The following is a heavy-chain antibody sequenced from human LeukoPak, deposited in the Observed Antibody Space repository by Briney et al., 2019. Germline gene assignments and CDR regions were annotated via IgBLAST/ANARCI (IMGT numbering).Heavy chain of an antibody. J-gene: IGHJ6*02. CDR3: AKSDIVVVRIYYYYGMDV. Sequence: GGSLRLSCAASGFTFSSYGMHWVRQAPGKGLEWVAVISYDGSNKYYADSVKGRFTISRDNSRNTLYLQMNSLRAEDTAVYYCAKSDIVVVRIYYYYGMDVWGQGTTVTVSS. CDR2: ISYDGSNK. CDR1: GFTFSSYG. D-gene: IGHD2-2*01. V-gene: IGHV3-30*18.